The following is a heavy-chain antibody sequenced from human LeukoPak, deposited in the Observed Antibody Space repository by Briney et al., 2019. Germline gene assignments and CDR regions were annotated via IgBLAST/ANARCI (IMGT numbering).Heavy chain of an antibody. V-gene: IGHV3-7*01. CDR3: ASDRDYYDSTGYLFDY. CDR1: GFTFIRYS. CDR2: INQDGSEK. Sequence: GGSLRLSCEASGFTFIRYSMSWVRQAPGKGLEWVANINQDGSEKNYVDSVKGRFTITRDNAKNSMYLQMNSLRAEDTGVYYCASDRDYYDSTGYLFDYWGQGTLVTVSS. J-gene: IGHJ4*02. D-gene: IGHD3-22*01.